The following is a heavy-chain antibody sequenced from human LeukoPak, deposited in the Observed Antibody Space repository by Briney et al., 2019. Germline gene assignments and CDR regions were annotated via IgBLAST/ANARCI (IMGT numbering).Heavy chain of an antibody. D-gene: IGHD2-15*01. J-gene: IGHJ4*02. Sequence: QAGGSLRLSCAASGFTFSSYSMNWVRRAPGKGLEWVSYISISSSTIYYADSVKGRFTISRDNAKNSLYLQMNSLRAEDTAVYYCARAGWWLSIDYWGQGTLVTVSS. CDR3: ARAGWWLSIDY. CDR1: GFTFSSYS. V-gene: IGHV3-48*01. CDR2: ISISSSTI.